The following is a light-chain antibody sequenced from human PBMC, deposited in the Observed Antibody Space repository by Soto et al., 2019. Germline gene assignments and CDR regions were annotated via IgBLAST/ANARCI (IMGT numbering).Light chain of an antibody. Sequence: QSALTQPASVSGSPGQSITISCTGTSSDVGSYNLVSWYQQHPGKAPKLMIYEGSKRPSGVSNRFSGSKSGNTASLTISGTQAEDEADYYCCSYAGSSTSVVFGGGTRPTVL. J-gene: IGLJ2*01. V-gene: IGLV2-23*01. CDR1: SSDVGSYNL. CDR2: EGS. CDR3: CSYAGSSTSVV.